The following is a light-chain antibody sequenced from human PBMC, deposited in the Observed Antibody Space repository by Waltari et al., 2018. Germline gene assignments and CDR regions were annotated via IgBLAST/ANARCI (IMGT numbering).Light chain of an antibody. Sequence: DIQMTQSPSSLSASVGDRVTITCQASQGIRVDLGWYQKTPGRAPKRLIYAASRLQSGVPSRFSGSGSGTEFTLTISSLEPEDFGTYYCLQHNSYPFTFGPGTKVDIK. J-gene: IGKJ3*01. CDR1: QGIRVD. CDR2: AAS. V-gene: IGKV1-17*01. CDR3: LQHNSYPFT.